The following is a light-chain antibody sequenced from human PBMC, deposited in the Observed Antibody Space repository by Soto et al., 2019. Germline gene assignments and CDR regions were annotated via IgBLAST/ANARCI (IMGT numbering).Light chain of an antibody. CDR1: QAISTW. CDR2: SAS. CDR3: QQADSFPIT. V-gene: IGKV1-12*01. Sequence: DIQMTQSPSSVSASVGDRVTITCRASQAISTWLAWYQQKPGKAPKLLVYSASSLQTGVPSRFSGSGSGTDFTLTISSLQPEDFATFYCQQADSFPITFGQGTRLEIK. J-gene: IGKJ5*01.